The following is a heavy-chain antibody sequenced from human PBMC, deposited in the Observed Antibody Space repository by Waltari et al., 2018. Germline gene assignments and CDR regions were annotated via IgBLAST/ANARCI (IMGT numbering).Heavy chain of an antibody. CDR3: ARDLYGRDPQWLLRSGGWFDP. CDR1: GGSSSSSRYY. CDR2: IYYSGST. D-gene: IGHD3-22*01. V-gene: IGHV4-39*07. J-gene: IGHJ5*02. Sequence: QLQLQESGPGLGKPSETLCLTCTVSGGSSSSSRYYWGWIRHPPGKGLGWIGSIYYSGSTYYNPSLKSRVTISVDTSKNQFSLKLSSVTAADTAVYYCARDLYGRDPQWLLRSGGWFDPWGQGTLVTVSS.